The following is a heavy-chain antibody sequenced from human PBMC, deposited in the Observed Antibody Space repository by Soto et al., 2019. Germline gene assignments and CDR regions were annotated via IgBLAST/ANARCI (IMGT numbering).Heavy chain of an antibody. J-gene: IGHJ6*02. CDR2: ISYDGNNK. D-gene: IGHD1-26*01. V-gene: IGHV3-30-3*01. CDR3: ARELYSGSYGVMDV. Sequence: QVQLVESGGGVVQPGRSLRLSCAASGFTFSSYAMHWVRQAPGKGLEWVAVISYDGNNKYYADSVKGRFTISRDNSKNTLYLQMNSLRAEDTAVYYCARELYSGSYGVMDVWGQGTTVTVSS. CDR1: GFTFSSYA.